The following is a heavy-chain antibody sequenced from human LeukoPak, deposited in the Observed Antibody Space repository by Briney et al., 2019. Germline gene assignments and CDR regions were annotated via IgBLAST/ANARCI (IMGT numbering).Heavy chain of an antibody. CDR2: ISAYDGKT. D-gene: IGHD4-17*01. CDR1: GYTFNNYG. CDR3: ARDRGSYDYGDHGGWFDP. J-gene: IGHJ5*02. Sequence: ASVKVSCKASGYTFNNYGISWVRQAPGQGLEWMGWISAYDGKTNYAQKFRGRVTMTTNTSTSTAYMELRSLRSDDTAVYYCARDRGSYDYGDHGGWFDPWGQGTLVTVSS. V-gene: IGHV1-18*01.